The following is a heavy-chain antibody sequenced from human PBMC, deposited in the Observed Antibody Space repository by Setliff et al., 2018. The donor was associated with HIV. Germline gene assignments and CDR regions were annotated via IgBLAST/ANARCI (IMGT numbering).Heavy chain of an antibody. D-gene: IGHD3-22*01. CDR1: GGSISSGSYY. CDR2: IYTSGST. V-gene: IGHV4-61*02. CDR3: ARETYYYDNPKYYYYYMDV. Sequence: PSETLSLTCTVSGGSISSGSYYWSWIRQPAGKGLEWIGRIYTSGSTNYNPSLKSRVTISVDTSKNQFSLKLRSVTAAATAVYYGARETYYYDNPKYYYYYMDVWGKGTTVTVSS. J-gene: IGHJ6*03.